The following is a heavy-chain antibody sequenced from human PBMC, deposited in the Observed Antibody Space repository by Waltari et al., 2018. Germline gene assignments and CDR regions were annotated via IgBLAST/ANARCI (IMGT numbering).Heavy chain of an antibody. CDR3: ARDPGSSIFGVVIAVAFDI. Sequence: QVQLVQSGAEVKKPGASVKVSCKASGYTFTDYYLHWVRQAPGHGLEWMGWINPSNGGTNYAKKFQDRVTMTRDTSISTAYLELSGLRSDDTALYYCARDPGSSIFGVVIAVAFDIWGQGTMVTVSS. V-gene: IGHV1-2*02. CDR1: GYTFTDYY. CDR2: INPSNGGT. D-gene: IGHD3-3*01. J-gene: IGHJ3*02.